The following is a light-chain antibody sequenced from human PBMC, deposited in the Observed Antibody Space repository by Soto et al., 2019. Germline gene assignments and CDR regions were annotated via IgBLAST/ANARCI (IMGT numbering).Light chain of an antibody. Sequence: DIKMTQSPSTLSASVGDRVTIACRASQSIVSFVAWYQQKPGKAPKLLIYDASNLETGVPSRFSGSGSGTDFTFTISSLQPEDIATYYCLQFHNLPTFGGGTKVDIK. CDR3: LQFHNLPT. CDR1: QSIVSF. V-gene: IGKV1-33*01. CDR2: DAS. J-gene: IGKJ4*01.